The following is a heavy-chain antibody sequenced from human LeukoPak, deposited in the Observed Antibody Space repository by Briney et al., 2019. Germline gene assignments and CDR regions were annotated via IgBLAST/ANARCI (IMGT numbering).Heavy chain of an antibody. D-gene: IGHD1-7*01. CDR2: IYTSGST. CDR1: GGSISIYY. CDR3: AAYAPGNSLYFQR. V-gene: IGHV4-4*07. Sequence: SETLSLTCTVSGGSISIYYWSWIRQPAGKGLEWIGRIYTSGSTNYNPSLKSRVTMSTDTSVNQFSLKLTSVTAADTAVYYCAAYAPGNSLYFQRWGQGTLVTVSS. J-gene: IGHJ1*01.